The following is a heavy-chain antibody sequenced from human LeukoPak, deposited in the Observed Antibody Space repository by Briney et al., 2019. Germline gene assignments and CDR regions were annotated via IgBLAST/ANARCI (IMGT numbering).Heavy chain of an antibody. V-gene: IGHV3-48*04. CDR2: TSSSSSTI. Sequence: GGSLRLSCAASGFTLSSYDMNWVRQAPGRGLEWVSFTSSSSSTIYYAESVKGRFTISRDNAKNSLYLQMNSLRAEDTAVYYCARWVRSSTSCYYFDFWGQGTLVVVSS. J-gene: IGHJ4*02. D-gene: IGHD2-2*01. CDR1: GFTLSSYD. CDR3: ARWVRSSTSCYYFDF.